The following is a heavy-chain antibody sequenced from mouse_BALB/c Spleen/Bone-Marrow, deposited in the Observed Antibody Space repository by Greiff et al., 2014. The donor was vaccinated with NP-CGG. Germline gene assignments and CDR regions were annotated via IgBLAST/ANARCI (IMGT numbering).Heavy chain of an antibody. Sequence: DLVKPGASVKLSCKASGYTFPSYWFNWVKQRPGQGLEWIGRFSPGSGNTYYNEMFKGKATLTVDTSSSTAYIQLSSLSSEDSAVYFCARARSTVITTWYFDVWGAGTTVTVSS. J-gene: IGHJ1*01. D-gene: IGHD2-4*01. CDR1: GYTFPSYW. CDR3: ARARSTVITTWYFDV. V-gene: IGHV1S41*01. CDR2: FSPGSGNT.